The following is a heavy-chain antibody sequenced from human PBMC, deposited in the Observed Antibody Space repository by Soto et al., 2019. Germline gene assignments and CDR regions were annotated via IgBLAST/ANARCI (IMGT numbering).Heavy chain of an antibody. Sequence: SETLSLTCAVSGGSFSGSYWAWIRQSPGKGLDYIVDINHSGTTNYNPSLNGRLIISLDTSKNQFFLNLTSVTAADTAIYYCAKGSVLRFLERLDYGLDVWGQGTTVPVYS. D-gene: IGHD3-3*01. CDR2: INHSGTT. CDR3: AKGSVLRFLERLDYGLDV. CDR1: GGSFSGSY. V-gene: IGHV4-34*01. J-gene: IGHJ6*02.